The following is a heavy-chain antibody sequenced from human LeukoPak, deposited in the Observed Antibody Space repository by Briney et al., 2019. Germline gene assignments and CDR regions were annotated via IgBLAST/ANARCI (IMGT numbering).Heavy chain of an antibody. D-gene: IGHD3-10*01. CDR2: ISSSSSYI. Sequence: GGALRLSCAASGFIFRNNWMHWVRQAPGKGLEWVSYISSSSSYIYYADSVKGRFTISRDNAKNSLYLQMNSLRAEDTAVYYCAARLNYYGSGVHYWGQGTLVTVSS. V-gene: IGHV3-21*01. J-gene: IGHJ4*02. CDR1: GFIFRNNW. CDR3: AARLNYYGSGVHY.